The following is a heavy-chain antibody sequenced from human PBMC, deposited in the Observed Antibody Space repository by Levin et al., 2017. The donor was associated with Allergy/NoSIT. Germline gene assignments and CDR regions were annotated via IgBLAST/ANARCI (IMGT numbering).Heavy chain of an antibody. Sequence: GESLKISCAASGFIFSSYAINWVRQAPGKGLDWVSAISGGGETTLYADSVKGRFTISRDNSKNTLYLQMNSLRTEDTALYYCARKLTLGETHSIDIWGQGTMVTVSS. V-gene: IGHV3-23*01. D-gene: IGHD1-26*01. CDR3: ARKLTLGETHSIDI. CDR2: ISGGGETT. J-gene: IGHJ3*02. CDR1: GFIFSSYA.